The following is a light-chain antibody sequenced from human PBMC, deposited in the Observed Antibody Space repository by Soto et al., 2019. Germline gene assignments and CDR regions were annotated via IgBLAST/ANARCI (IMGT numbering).Light chain of an antibody. CDR3: LLYYGGAQRYV. J-gene: IGLJ1*01. CDR1: TGAVTSGYY. Sequence: QAVVTQEPSLTVSPGGTVTLTCASSTGAVTSGYYPNWVQQKPGQAPRALLYSTSNKHSWTPARFSGSLLGGKAALTLSGVQPEDEAEYYCLLYYGGAQRYVFGTGTKLTVL. V-gene: IGLV7-43*01. CDR2: STS.